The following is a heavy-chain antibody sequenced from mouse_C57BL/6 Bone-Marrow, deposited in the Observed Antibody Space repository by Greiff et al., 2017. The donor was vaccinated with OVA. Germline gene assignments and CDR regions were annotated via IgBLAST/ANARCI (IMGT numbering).Heavy chain of an antibody. CDR2: IYPRCGNT. D-gene: IGHD4-1*01. CDR1: GYTFTSYG. V-gene: IGHV1-81*01. CDR3: ARSLGGDY. J-gene: IGHJ2*01. Sequence: QVQLQQSGAELARPGASVKLSCKASGYTFTSYGISWVKQRTGQGLEWIGEIYPRCGNTYYNEKFKGKATLTADKSSSTPYLDLPILTAEDSAVYVCARSLGGDYWGQGTTLTVSA.